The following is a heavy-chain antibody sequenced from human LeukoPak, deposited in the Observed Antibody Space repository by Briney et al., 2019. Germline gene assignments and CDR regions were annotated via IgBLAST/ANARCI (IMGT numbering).Heavy chain of an antibody. CDR1: GITLSNYG. D-gene: IGHD2-15*01. V-gene: IGHV3-23*01. Sequence: GGSLRLSCAVSGITLSNYGMSWVRQAPGKGLEWVAGISDGGGSRNYADSVKGRFTISRDNAKNSLYLQMNSLRAEDTAMYYCARDYCSGGRCYSVDYWGQGTLVTVSS. CDR3: ARDYCSGGRCYSVDY. J-gene: IGHJ4*02. CDR2: ISDGGGSR.